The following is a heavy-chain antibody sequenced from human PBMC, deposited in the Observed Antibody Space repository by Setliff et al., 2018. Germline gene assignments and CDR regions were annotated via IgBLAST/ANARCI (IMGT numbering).Heavy chain of an antibody. CDR3: ARTGTYRYFDY. D-gene: IGHD1-1*01. J-gene: IGHJ4*02. Sequence: PSETLSLTCTVSGASLSSGTYYWGWIRQPPGKGLEWIVRIYYRGXXYYNASLKGRLTISVDTAQNQFSLRLTSVTAADTAVYYCARTGTYRYFDYWGQGALVTVS. CDR2: IYYRGXX. V-gene: IGHV4-39*01. CDR1: GASLSSGTYY.